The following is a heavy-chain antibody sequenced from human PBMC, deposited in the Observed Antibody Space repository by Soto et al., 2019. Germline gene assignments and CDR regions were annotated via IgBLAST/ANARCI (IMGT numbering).Heavy chain of an antibody. CDR1: GFTFNNYA. CDR2: ISGSGDAT. J-gene: IGHJ4*02. V-gene: IGHV3-23*01. Sequence: EVQLLESGGGLVQVGGSLRLSCAASGFTFNNYAMTWVRQPPGKGLEWVSAISGSGDATFYADSVRGRFTISRDNSKSTLYLQMNSLRAEDTAVYFCAKDLRAPAAKNFDYWGQGTLVTVSS. CDR3: AKDLRAPAAKNFDY. D-gene: IGHD6-25*01.